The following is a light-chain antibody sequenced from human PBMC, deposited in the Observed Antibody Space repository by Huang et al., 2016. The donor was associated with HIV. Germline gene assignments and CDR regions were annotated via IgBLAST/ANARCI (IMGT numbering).Light chain of an antibody. J-gene: IGKJ3*01. CDR1: QDITNY. CDR2: DAS. Sequence: DIQMTQSPSSLSASVGDRVTITCQASQDITNYLNWYQQKPGKPPKLLIYDASNLEVGVPSRFSGSGSGTDFTFTISSLQPEDIATYYCQQYDNLPFTFGPGTKVDIK. CDR3: QQYDNLPFT. V-gene: IGKV1-33*01.